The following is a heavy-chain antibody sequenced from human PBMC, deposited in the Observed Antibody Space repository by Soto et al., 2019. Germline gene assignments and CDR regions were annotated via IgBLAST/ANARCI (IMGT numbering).Heavy chain of an antibody. CDR3: AKEGNGGSSLDS. J-gene: IGHJ5*01. CDR1: GFKFDDYM. CDR2: ISWDGGSI. D-gene: IGHD2-15*01. Sequence: EVQLVESGGGVVQPGGSLRLSCEASGFKFDDYMMHWVRQAPGKGLEWISLISWDGGSIDYADSIKGRFTVSRDNSKKSLYLHMDSLTSDDTAFYFCAKEGNGGSSLDSWGQGTLVSVSS. V-gene: IGHV3-43*01.